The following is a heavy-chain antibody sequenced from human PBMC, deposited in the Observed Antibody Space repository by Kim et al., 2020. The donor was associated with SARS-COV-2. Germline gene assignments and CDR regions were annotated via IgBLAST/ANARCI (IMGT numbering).Heavy chain of an antibody. CDR2: VRNKANGYTR. J-gene: IGHJ4*02. CDR1: GFIFSDHY. Sequence: GGSLRLSCAASGFIFSDHYINWVRQAPGKGLEWVGRVRNKANGYTRQYAASVQGRFTLSREDTSNSLYLQMDSLTVEDTAVYYCVREGVRGASSGVDYWGQETLVTVYS. V-gene: IGHV3-72*01. CDR3: VREGVRGASSGVDY. D-gene: IGHD3-10*02.